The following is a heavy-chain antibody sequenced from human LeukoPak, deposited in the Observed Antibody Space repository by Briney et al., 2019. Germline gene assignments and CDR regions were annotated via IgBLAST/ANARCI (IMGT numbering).Heavy chain of an antibody. J-gene: IGHJ6*04. V-gene: IGHV3-9*01. CDR2: ISRNNAR. CDR1: GFIFDDYG. CDR3: AKEDVTRKWYMDV. D-gene: IGHD1-14*01. Sequence: PGGSLRLSCEASGFIFDDYGMHWVRQAPGKGLEWVSGISRNNARGYAGSVRGRVTISRDNARNSLYLQMNSLREEDTALYYCAKEDVTRKWYMDVWGKGTTVTVSS.